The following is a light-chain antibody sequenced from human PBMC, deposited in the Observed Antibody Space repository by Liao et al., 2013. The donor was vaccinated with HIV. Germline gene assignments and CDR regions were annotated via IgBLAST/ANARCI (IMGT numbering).Light chain of an antibody. CDR3: QAWDSSTAV. V-gene: IGLV3-21*01. CDR1: DFGTKR. J-gene: IGLJ3*02. CDR2: KGT. Sequence: SYVLTQPPSVSVAPGKTARITCGGDDFGTKRVHWYQQKPGQAPVLMIFKGTERPSGIPERFSGSNSGNTATLTISGTQAMDEADYYCQAWDSSTAVFGGGTKLTVL.